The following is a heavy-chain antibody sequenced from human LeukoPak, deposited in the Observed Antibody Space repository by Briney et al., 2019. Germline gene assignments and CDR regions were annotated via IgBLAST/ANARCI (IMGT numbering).Heavy chain of an antibody. V-gene: IGHV3-53*01. CDR1: GFTVSSNY. D-gene: IGHD3-10*01. J-gene: IGHJ4*02. CDR3: AREGYYGSGSPPSLYFDY. Sequence: GGSLRLSCAASGFTVSSNYMSWVRQAPGKGLEWVSVIYSGGSTYYADSVKGRFTISRDNSKNTLYLQMNSLRAEDTAVYYCAREGYYGSGSPPSLYFDYWGQGTLVTVSS. CDR2: IYSGGST.